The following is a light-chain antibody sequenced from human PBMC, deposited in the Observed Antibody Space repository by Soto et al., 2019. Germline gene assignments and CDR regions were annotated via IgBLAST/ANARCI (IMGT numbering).Light chain of an antibody. CDR3: QQYGSSLFT. V-gene: IGKV3-20*01. CDR1: ERIYSAY. Sequence: EVVLTQSPGTLSLSRGERATLSCRASERIYSAYLGWYQQKPGQAPRLLIYGASSRATGISDRFSGSGSGTDFTLTINRLEPEDFAVYYCQQYGSSLFTFGQGTRLEIK. J-gene: IGKJ5*01. CDR2: GAS.